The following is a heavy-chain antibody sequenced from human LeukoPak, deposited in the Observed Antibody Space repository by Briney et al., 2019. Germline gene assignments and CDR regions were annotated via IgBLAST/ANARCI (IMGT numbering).Heavy chain of an antibody. V-gene: IGHV4-59*08. CDR1: GASISSYY. J-gene: IGHJ5*02. CDR3: ARFVRGSWFNP. Sequence: PSETLSLTCAVSGASISSYYWTWIRQPPGKGLEWIGYISDSGSTDYSPSLKSRVTISVDTSKNELSLKLNSLTAADTAVYYCARFVRGSWFNPWGQGTLVTVSS. D-gene: IGHD3-10*02. CDR2: ISDSGST.